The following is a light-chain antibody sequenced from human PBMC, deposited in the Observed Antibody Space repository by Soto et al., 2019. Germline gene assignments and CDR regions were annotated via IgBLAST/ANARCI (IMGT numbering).Light chain of an antibody. Sequence: EIVLTQSLATLSVYPGERVTLSCRASQSVSSRLAWYQQKPGQSPRLLIYGASTRATGIPARFSGSGSGTEFTLTISSLQSEDFGVYYCHQYNNWWTFGQGTKVDIK. V-gene: IGKV3-15*01. CDR3: HQYNNWWT. J-gene: IGKJ1*01. CDR2: GAS. CDR1: QSVSSR.